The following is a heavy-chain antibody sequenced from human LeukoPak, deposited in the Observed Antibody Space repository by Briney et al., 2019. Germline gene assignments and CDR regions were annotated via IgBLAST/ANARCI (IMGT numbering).Heavy chain of an antibody. CDR3: TCDLDRTDGL. CDR1: GFTVSSYY. Sequence: GGSLRLSCAASGFTVSSYYMSWVRQAPGKGLEWVSVIYSGGSTYYADSVKGRLTISRDNSKNTLYLQMNSLRAEDTAVYYCTCDLDRTDGLWGQGTMVTVSS. V-gene: IGHV3-53*01. CDR2: IYSGGST. J-gene: IGHJ3*01. D-gene: IGHD2-8*01.